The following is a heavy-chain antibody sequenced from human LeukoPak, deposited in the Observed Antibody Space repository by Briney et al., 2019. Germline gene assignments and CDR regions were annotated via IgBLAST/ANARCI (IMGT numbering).Heavy chain of an antibody. CDR1: GFTFSSYA. D-gene: IGHD3-22*01. CDR3: ARDLDRLLLPFY. V-gene: IGHV3-30-3*01. J-gene: IGHJ4*02. CDR2: ISYDGSNK. Sequence: PGGSLRLSSAASGFTFSSYAMHWVRQAPGKGLEWVAVISYDGSNKYYADSVKGRFTISRDNSKNTLYLQMNSLRAEDTAVYYCARDLDRLLLPFYWGQGTLVTVSS.